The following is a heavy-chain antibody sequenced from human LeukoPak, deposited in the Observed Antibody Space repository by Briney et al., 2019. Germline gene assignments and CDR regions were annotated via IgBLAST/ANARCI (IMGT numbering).Heavy chain of an antibody. CDR2: ISGSATST. CDR1: GITLKNYA. D-gene: IGHD4-23*01. J-gene: IGHJ4*02. V-gene: IGHV3-23*01. CDR3: AAHASGKSFWEH. Sequence: GGSLRLSCAAPGITLKNYALSWVRQAPGKGLEWVSAISGSATSTYYADSVKGRFTIARDNSKRTLSLQMNSLRAEDTAVYYCAAHASGKSFWEHWGLGALVTVSS.